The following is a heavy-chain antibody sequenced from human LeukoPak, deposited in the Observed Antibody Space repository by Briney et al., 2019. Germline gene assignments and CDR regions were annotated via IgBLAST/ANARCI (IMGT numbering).Heavy chain of an antibody. CDR1: GGSISSGDYY. D-gene: IGHD3-10*01. V-gene: IGHV4-61*08. CDR2: IHYSGSA. J-gene: IGHJ4*02. CDR3: ARGQWFRAF. Sequence: SETLSLTCTVSGGSISSGDYYWTWIRQPPGKGLEWIGEIHYSGSATYNPSLKSRVTISVDTSKNQFSLKMNSVTAADTAVYYCARGQWFRAFWSRGTPVTVSS.